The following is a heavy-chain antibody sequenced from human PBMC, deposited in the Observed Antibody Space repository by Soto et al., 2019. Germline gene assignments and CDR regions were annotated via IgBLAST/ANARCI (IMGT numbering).Heavy chain of an antibody. CDR3: TTGYWNYEFPDAFDI. CDR1: GFTFSNAW. CDR2: IKSKTDGGTT. Sequence: EVQLVESGGGLVKPGGSLRLSCAASGFTFSNAWMSWVRQAPGKGLEWVGRIKSKTDGGTTDYAAPVKGRFTISRDDSKNTLYLQMNSLKTEDTAVYYCTTGYWNYEFPDAFDIWGQGTMVTVSS. V-gene: IGHV3-15*01. D-gene: IGHD1-7*01. J-gene: IGHJ3*02.